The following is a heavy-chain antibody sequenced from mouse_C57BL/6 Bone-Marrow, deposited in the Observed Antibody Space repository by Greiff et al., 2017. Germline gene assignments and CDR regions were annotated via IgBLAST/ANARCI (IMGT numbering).Heavy chain of an antibody. CDR3: ARSRYSNYVPYFDY. Sequence: QVQLQQPGAELVKPGASVKMSCKASGYTFTSYWITWVKQRPGQGLEWIGDIYPGSGSTNYNEKFKSKATLTVDTSSSTAYMQLSSLTSEDSAVYYCARSRYSNYVPYFDYWGQGTTLTVSS. V-gene: IGHV1-55*01. CDR1: GYTFTSYW. D-gene: IGHD2-5*01. J-gene: IGHJ2*01. CDR2: IYPGSGST.